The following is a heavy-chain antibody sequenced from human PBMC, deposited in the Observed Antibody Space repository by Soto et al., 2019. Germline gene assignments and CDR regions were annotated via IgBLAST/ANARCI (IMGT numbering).Heavy chain of an antibody. CDR2: ITTSGDNT. CDR3: AGRYCTNGVCYTNYYYAIDV. V-gene: IGHV3-23*01. Sequence: EVQLLESGGGLVQPGGSLRLSCAASGFTFSNYAMSWVRQAPGKGLEWVSTITTSGDNTYYADSVQGRFTISRDNSKNTLYLQMNSVGAEDTSVYYCAGRYCTNGVCYTNYYYAIDVWGKGTKVTVSS. CDR1: GFTFSNYA. D-gene: IGHD2-8*01. J-gene: IGHJ6*04.